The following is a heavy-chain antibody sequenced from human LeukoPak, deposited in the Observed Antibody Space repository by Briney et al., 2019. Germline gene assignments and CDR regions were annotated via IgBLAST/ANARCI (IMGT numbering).Heavy chain of an antibody. CDR3: ARDPSTVAGYFDY. CDR1: GGSLSNYY. D-gene: IGHD6-19*01. V-gene: IGHV4-4*07. Sequence: PSETLSLTCTVSGGSLSNYYWSWIRQPAGKGLEWIGRIYSSGSTEYNPSLKSRVTMSVDTSKNQFSLKLSSVTAADTAVYYRARDPSTVAGYFDYWGQGTLVTVSS. J-gene: IGHJ4*02. CDR2: IYSSGST.